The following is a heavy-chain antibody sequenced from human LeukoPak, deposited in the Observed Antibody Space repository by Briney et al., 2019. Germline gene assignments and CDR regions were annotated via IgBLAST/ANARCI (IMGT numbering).Heavy chain of an antibody. Sequence: GGSLSLSCAASGFTFSSYGMHWVRQAPGPGLEWVAFIRYDGSNKYYADSANGRFTISIDNSTNTLYLQMNSLRAEDTAVYYCAKDELQYYDFWSGYSNAFDIWGQGTMVTVSS. V-gene: IGHV3-30*02. CDR2: IRYDGSNK. D-gene: IGHD3-3*01. J-gene: IGHJ3*02. CDR3: AKDELQYYDFWSGYSNAFDI. CDR1: GFTFSSYG.